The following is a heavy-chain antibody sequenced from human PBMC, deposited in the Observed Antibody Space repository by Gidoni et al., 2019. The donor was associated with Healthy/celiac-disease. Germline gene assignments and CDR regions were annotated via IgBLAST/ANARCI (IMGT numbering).Heavy chain of an antibody. D-gene: IGHD1-26*01. J-gene: IGHJ3*02. CDR3: ARGSEWELHAFDI. V-gene: IGHV3-30-3*01. Sequence: QVQLVESGGGVVQPGRSLRLSCAASGFTFSSYAMHWVRQAPGKGLEWVAVISYDGSNKYYADSVKGRFTISRDNSKNTLYLQMNSLRAEDTAVYYCARGSEWELHAFDIWGQGTMVTVSS. CDR1: GFTFSSYA. CDR2: ISYDGSNK.